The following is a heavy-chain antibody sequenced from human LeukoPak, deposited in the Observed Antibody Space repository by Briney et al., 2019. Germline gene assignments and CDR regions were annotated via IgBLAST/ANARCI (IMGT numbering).Heavy chain of an antibody. CDR1: GGSVSSGSYY. Sequence: TTSETLSLTRSVSGGSVSSGSYYWGWIRQPPGKGLEWIGSIYYSGSTYYNPSLKSRVTISVDTSKNQFSLKLSSVTAADTAVYYCARINPIAAAGPSGFDYWGQGTLVTVSS. J-gene: IGHJ4*02. CDR3: ARINPIAAAGPSGFDY. CDR2: IYYSGST. D-gene: IGHD6-13*01. V-gene: IGHV4-39*01.